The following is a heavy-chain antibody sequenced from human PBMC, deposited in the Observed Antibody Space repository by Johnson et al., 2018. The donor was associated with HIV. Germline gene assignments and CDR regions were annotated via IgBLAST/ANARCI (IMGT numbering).Heavy chain of an antibody. J-gene: IGHJ3*02. Sequence: VQLVESGGGVVQPGGSLRLSCAASGFTFSSYAMAWVRQAPGQGLEWVSTISGSGSSTHYAASVKGRFNISRVNSKNTLYLQLNSLRAEETAVYYCARDTGGGEPYDIWGQGTMVTVSS. CDR1: GFTFSSYA. D-gene: IGHD2-21*01. V-gene: IGHV3-23*04. CDR3: ARDTGGGEPYDI. CDR2: ISGSGSST.